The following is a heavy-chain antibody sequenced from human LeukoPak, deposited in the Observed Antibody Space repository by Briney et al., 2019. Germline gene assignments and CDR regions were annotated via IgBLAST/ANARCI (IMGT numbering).Heavy chain of an antibody. CDR2: IKQDRSEK. D-gene: IGHD6-19*01. CDR1: GFTFSSYW. Sequence: GGSLRLSCAASGFTFSSYWMSWVRQAPGKGLEWVANIKQDRSEKYYVDSVKGRFTISRDNAKNSLYLQMNSLRAEDTAVYYCARFFRASGVGIAVAGPFDYWGQGTLVTVSS. J-gene: IGHJ4*02. V-gene: IGHV3-7*01. CDR3: ARFFRASGVGIAVAGPFDY.